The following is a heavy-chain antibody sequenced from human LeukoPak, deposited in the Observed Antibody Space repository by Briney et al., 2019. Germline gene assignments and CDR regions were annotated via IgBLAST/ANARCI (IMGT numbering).Heavy chain of an antibody. CDR2: ISSDGTST. J-gene: IGHJ1*01. Sequence: GGSLRLSCAASGLTFSSYWMHWVRPGPGKGRVWVSRISSDGTSTTHADSVKGRFTISRDNAKNTLHLQMNSLRAEDTAVYYCARSGQWLGAEYFQHWGQGSLVTVSS. V-gene: IGHV3-74*01. CDR1: GLTFSSYW. CDR3: ARSGQWLGAEYFQH. D-gene: IGHD6-19*01.